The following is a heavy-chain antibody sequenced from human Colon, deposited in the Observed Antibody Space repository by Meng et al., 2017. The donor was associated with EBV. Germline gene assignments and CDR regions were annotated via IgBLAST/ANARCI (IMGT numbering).Heavy chain of an antibody. Sequence: QVQLQESGPGLVKPAQTLSLTCTGSVDSISSGEYFWSWIRQPPGKGLEWIGYMDYRGSTFYNPSLKSRVTISVDTSKNQFSLKLSSVIAADTAVYFCARGELLWDYWGQGTLVTVSS. CDR3: ARGELLWDY. CDR1: VDSISSGEYF. CDR2: MDYRGST. J-gene: IGHJ4*02. V-gene: IGHV4-30-4*01. D-gene: IGHD2-2*01.